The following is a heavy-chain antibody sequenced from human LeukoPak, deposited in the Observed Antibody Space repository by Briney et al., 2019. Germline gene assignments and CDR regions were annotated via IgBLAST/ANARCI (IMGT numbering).Heavy chain of an antibody. D-gene: IGHD2-8*01. CDR2: ISAYNGNT. J-gene: IGHJ4*02. CDR1: GYTFSSYG. CDR3: ARDLGYCTNGVCPGDY. V-gene: IGHV1-18*01. Sequence: ASVKVSCKPSGYTFSSYGISWVRQAPGQGLEWMGWISAYNGNTDYAQNLQGRVTMTTDTSTSTAYMELRSLRSDDTAVYYCARDLGYCTNGVCPGDYWGQGTLVTVSS.